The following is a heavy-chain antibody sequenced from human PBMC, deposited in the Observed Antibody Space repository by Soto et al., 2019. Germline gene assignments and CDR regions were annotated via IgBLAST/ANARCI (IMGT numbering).Heavy chain of an antibody. CDR3: ARKGSSWSWFDP. Sequence: GGSLRLSCAASGFTFSSYEMNWVRQAPGKGLEWVSYISSSGSTIYYADSVKGRFTISRDNAKNSLYLQMNSLRAEDTAVYYCARKGSSWSWFDPWGQGTLVTVSS. CDR2: ISSSGSTI. J-gene: IGHJ5*02. V-gene: IGHV3-48*03. D-gene: IGHD6-13*01. CDR1: GFTFSSYE.